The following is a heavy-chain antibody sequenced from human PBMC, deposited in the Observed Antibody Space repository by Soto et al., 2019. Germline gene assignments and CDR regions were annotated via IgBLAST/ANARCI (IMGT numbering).Heavy chain of an antibody. CDR1: RGSISSNSYF. Sequence: QLQLQESGPGLVKPSETLSLTCTVSRGSISSNSYFWGWIRQPPGKGLEWIGNIYYSGSTHNNAALKRRLSRSVATSKNQFSLSLCAVAGADKAVYYSARRRSSGEEAFDTWGQGTMVTVSS. V-gene: IGHV4-39*01. CDR3: ARRRSSGEEAFDT. D-gene: IGHD6-19*01. CDR2: IYYSGST. J-gene: IGHJ3*02.